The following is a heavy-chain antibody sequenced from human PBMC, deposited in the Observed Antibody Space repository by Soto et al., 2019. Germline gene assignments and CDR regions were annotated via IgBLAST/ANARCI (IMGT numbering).Heavy chain of an antibody. D-gene: IGHD2-2*01. J-gene: IGHJ4*02. CDR3: ARHRGRYCSSTSCPIDY. CDR2: IYYSGST. CDR1: GGSISSSSYY. V-gene: IGHV4-39*01. Sequence: SETLSLTCTVSGGSISSSSYYWGWIRQPPGKGLEWIGSIYYSGSTYYNPSLKSRVTISVDTSKNQFSLKLSSVTAADTAVYYCARHRGRYCSSTSCPIDYWGQGTLVTVSS.